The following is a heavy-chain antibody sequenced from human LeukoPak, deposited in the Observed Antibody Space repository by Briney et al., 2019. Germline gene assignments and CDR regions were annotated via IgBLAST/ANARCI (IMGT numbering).Heavy chain of an antibody. J-gene: IGHJ2*01. D-gene: IGHD6-13*01. CDR3: ARVYYSSSYDYWYFDL. CDR2: IYHSGST. V-gene: IGHV4-38-2*02. Sequence: SETLSLTCTVSGYSISSGYYWGWIRPPPGKGLEWTGIIYHSGSTYYNPSLKSRVTISVDTSKNQFSLKLSTVTAADTAVYYCARVYYSSSYDYWYFDLWGRGTLVTVSS. CDR1: GYSISSGYY.